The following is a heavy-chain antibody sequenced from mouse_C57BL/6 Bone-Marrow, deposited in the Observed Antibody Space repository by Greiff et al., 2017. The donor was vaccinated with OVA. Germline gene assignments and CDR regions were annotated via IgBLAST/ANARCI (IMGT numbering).Heavy chain of an antibody. CDR1: GYTFTSYW. D-gene: IGHD1-1*01. J-gene: IGHJ3*01. Sequence: VQLQQPGAELVKPGASVKMSCKASGYTFTSYWITWVKQRPGQGLEWIGDIYPGSGSTNYNEKFKSKATLNVDTSSSTAYMQLSSLTSEDSAVYYCARRGYYYGSSFLSWFAYWGQGTLVTVSA. V-gene: IGHV1-55*01. CDR2: IYPGSGST. CDR3: ARRGYYYGSSFLSWFAY.